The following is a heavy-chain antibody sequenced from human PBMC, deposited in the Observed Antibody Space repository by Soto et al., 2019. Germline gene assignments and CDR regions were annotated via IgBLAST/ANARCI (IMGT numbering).Heavy chain of an antibody. V-gene: IGHV1-69*12. CDR1: GGTFSSYA. CDR2: IIPIFGTA. D-gene: IGHD1-26*01. Sequence: QVQLVQSGAEVKKPGSSVKVSCKASGGTFSSYAISWVRQATGQGLEWMGGIIPIFGTATYAQKFQGRVTITANESRSTAYMERSSLRSYDTAVYYCARATQATLVTEYWYFDLWCRGTLDTVSS. J-gene: IGHJ2*01. CDR3: ARATQATLVTEYWYFDL.